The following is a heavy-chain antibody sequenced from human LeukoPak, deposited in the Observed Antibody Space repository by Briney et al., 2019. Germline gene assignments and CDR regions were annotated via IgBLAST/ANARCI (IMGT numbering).Heavy chain of an antibody. CDR3: ARVDRYYFYMDV. CDR2: IIPMFNTP. CDR1: GGTFSSYV. V-gene: IGHV1-69*05. J-gene: IGHJ6*03. Sequence: GASVKVSCKASGGTFSSYVITWVRQAPGQGLEWVGGIIPMFNTPNCAQKFQGRVTISTDESTHTSFMELNSLRSADTAVYYCARVDRYYFYMDVWGKGTTVTVSS.